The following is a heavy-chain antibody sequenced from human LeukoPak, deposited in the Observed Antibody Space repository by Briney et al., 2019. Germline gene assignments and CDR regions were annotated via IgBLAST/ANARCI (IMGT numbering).Heavy chain of an antibody. D-gene: IGHD1-26*01. CDR1: GYTFTGYY. J-gene: IGHJ4*02. CDR3: ARGGFLRANSGSYSY. V-gene: IGHV1-2*06. CDR2: INPNSGGT. Sequence: ASVKVSCKASGYTFTGYYMHWVRQAPGQGLEWMGRINPNSGGTNYAQKFQGRVTMTRDTSISTAYMELSRLRSDDTAVYYCARGGFLRANSGSYSYWGQGTLVTVSS.